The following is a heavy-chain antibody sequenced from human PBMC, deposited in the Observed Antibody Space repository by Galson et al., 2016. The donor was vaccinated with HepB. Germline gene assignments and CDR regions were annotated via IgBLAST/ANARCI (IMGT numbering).Heavy chain of an antibody. CDR2: IFDGGET. CDR1: GFTVGTSY. CDR3: ARTAHYAFDL. J-gene: IGHJ3*01. Sequence: SLRLSCAASGFTVGTSYVSWVRQAPGRGLEWVSIIFDGGETYHAGSVGGRFTISRDNFKNMVFLQMNGLTVEDTAVYYCARTAHYAFDLWGQGTVVTVSS. D-gene: IGHD2-21*02. V-gene: IGHV3-53*01.